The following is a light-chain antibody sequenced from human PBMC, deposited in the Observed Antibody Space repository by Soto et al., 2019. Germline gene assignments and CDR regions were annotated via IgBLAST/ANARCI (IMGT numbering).Light chain of an antibody. CDR1: SSDVGGYNY. J-gene: IGLJ1*01. V-gene: IGLV2-14*01. Sequence: QSVLTQPASVSGSPGQSITIFCTGTSSDVGGYNYVSWYQQHPGKAPKLMIYEVSNRPSGVSNRFSGSKSGNTASLTISGLQPEDEADYYCKSYTSRNTFVLGTGTKLTVL. CDR2: EVS. CDR3: KSYTSRNTFV.